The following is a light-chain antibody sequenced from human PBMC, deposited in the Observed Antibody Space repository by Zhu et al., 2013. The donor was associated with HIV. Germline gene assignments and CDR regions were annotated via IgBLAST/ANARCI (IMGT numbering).Light chain of an antibody. Sequence: DIVMTQSPDSLAVSLGERATINCKSSRSVLYSSNNKNYLAWYQQKPGQPPKLLIYWASTRESGVPDRFSGSGSGTDFTLTISSLQAEDVAVYYCQQYYSTPYTFGPGDRSWRSN. CDR1: RSVLYSSNNKNY. V-gene: IGKV4-1*01. CDR3: QQYYSTPYT. CDR2: WAS. J-gene: IGKJ2*01.